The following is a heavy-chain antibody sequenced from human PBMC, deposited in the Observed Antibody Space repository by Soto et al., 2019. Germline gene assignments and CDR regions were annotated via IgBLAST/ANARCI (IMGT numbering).Heavy chain of an antibody. V-gene: IGHV1-69*02. CDR2: IIPILGIA. Sequence: QVLLVQSGAEVKNPGSSMKVSCKSSGGTFSSYTISWGRQAAGQGLEWMGRIIPILGIANYAQKFQGRVTITADKSTSTAYMELSSLRSEDTAVYYCARGVVVPAAPDVWGQGTTVTVSS. CDR3: ARGVVVPAAPDV. J-gene: IGHJ6*02. D-gene: IGHD2-2*01. CDR1: GGTFSSYT.